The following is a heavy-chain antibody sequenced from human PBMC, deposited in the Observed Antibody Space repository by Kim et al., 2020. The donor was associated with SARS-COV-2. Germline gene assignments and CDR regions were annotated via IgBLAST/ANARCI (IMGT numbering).Heavy chain of an antibody. CDR2: IYTGGSV. CDR1: EFTVSNNY. D-gene: IGHD6-13*01. J-gene: IGHJ4*02. CDR3: AGKYTSSSPFDY. Sequence: GGSLRLSCAASEFTVSNNYMSWVRQAPGKGLEWVSVIYTGGSVFYADSVKGRFTISRDNSKNTVFLQMNNLRLDDTAVYYCAGKYTSSSPFDYWGQGTLVTVSS. V-gene: IGHV3-66*02.